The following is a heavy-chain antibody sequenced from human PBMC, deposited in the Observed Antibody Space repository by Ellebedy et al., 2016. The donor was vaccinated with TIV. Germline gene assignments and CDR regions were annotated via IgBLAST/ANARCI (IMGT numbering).Heavy chain of an antibody. D-gene: IGHD3/OR15-3a*01. CDR1: GFTFSSYW. CDR2: IKYDGSET. Sequence: PGGSLRLSCAASGFTFSSYWMSWVRQAPGKGLEWVANIKYDGSETYYGDSVKGRFIIFRDNTKNSLYLQMNSLRADDTALYFCARWNDDLWTGLNNWGQGTLVTVSS. J-gene: IGHJ4*02. V-gene: IGHV3-7*02. CDR3: ARWNDDLWTGLNN.